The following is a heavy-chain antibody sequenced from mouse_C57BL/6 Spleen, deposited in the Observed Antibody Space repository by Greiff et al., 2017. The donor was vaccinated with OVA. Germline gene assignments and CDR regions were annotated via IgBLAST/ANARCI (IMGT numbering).Heavy chain of an antibody. D-gene: IGHD1-1*01. CDR2: INPSNGGT. Sequence: QVQLQQSGTELVKPGASVKLSCKASGYTFTSYWMHWVKQRPGQGLEWIGTINPSNGGTTYNEKFKSKATLTVDKSSSTAYMQQGSLTSEDSAIYYGARDYDGSSPLDYRGQETLVTVTA. J-gene: IGHJ3*01. CDR3: ARDYDGSSPLDY. V-gene: IGHV1-53*01. CDR1: GYTFTSYW.